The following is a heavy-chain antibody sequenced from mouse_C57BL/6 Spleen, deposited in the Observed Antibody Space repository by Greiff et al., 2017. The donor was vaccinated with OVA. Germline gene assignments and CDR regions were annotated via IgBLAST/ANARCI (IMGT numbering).Heavy chain of an antibody. Sequence: EVQLQQSGPELVKPGASVKISCKASGYTFTDYYMNWVKQSHGKSLEWIGDINPNNGGTSYNQKFKGKATLTVDKSSSTAYMELRSLTSEDSAVYYCARSYYDYDELAYWGQGTLVTVSA. D-gene: IGHD2-4*01. CDR2: INPNNGGT. V-gene: IGHV1-26*01. CDR1: GYTFTDYY. CDR3: ARSYYDYDELAY. J-gene: IGHJ3*01.